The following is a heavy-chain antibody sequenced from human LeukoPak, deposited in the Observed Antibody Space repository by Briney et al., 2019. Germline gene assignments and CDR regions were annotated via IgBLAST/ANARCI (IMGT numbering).Heavy chain of an antibody. CDR1: GFTFSSYA. Sequence: GGSLRLSCAASGFTFSSYAMHWVRQAPGKGLEWVAVISYDGSNKYYADSVKGRFTISRDNSKNTLYLQMNSLRAEDTAVYYCARDRASRLDYWGQGTLVTVSS. CDR2: ISYDGSNK. V-gene: IGHV3-30-3*01. CDR3: ARDRASRLDY. J-gene: IGHJ4*02.